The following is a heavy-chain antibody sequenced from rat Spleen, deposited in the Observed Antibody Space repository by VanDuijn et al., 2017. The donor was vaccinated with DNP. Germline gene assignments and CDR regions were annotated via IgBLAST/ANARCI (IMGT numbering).Heavy chain of an antibody. CDR3: ARWVWYFDY. CDR1: GYSITSNY. V-gene: IGHV3-1*01. J-gene: IGHJ2*01. CDR2: ISFSGGT. Sequence: EVQLQESGPGLVKPSQSLSLTCSVTGYSITSNYWGWVRKFPENKLEYIGHISFSGGTNYIPSLKSQISITRDTSKNQFFLHLSSVTTEDTATYYCARWVWYFDYWGQGVMVTVSS.